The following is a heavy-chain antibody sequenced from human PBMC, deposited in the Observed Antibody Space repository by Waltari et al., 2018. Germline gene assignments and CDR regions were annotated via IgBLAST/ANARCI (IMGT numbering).Heavy chain of an antibody. V-gene: IGHV3-30*02. CDR2: MPYDGSNK. CDR3: AKDMGSGRYSFDY. D-gene: IGHD3-10*01. J-gene: IGHJ4*02. CDR1: GFTFSRNN. Sequence: QVQLVESGGGVVQPGGSLRLSCATSGFTFSRNNMQWVRQAPGQGLEWVAFMPYDGSNKYYADSVTARFAISRDNSKNTQYLEMNNLRPDDTAVYYCAKDMGSGRYSFDYWGQGTLVTVSS.